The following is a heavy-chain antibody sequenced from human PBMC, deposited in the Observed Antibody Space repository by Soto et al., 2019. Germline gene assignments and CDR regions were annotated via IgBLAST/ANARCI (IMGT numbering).Heavy chain of an antibody. Sequence: GGSLRLSCAASGFTFSDYYMSWIRQAPGKGLEWVSYISSSGSTIYYADSVKGRFTISRDNAKNSLYLQMSSLRAEDTAVYYCARVNCGGDCYRVYFDYWGQGTLVTVSS. D-gene: IGHD2-21*01. V-gene: IGHV3-11*01. CDR1: GFTFSDYY. CDR2: ISSSGSTI. CDR3: ARVNCGGDCYRVYFDY. J-gene: IGHJ4*02.